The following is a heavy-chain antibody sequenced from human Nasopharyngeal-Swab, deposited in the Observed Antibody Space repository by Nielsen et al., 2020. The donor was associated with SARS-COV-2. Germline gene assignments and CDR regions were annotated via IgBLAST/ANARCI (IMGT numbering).Heavy chain of an antibody. D-gene: IGHD2-2*01. CDR1: GFTFSSYS. Sequence: GGSLRLSCAASGFTFSSYSMNWVRQAPGKGLEWVSAISGSGGSTYYADSVKGRFTISRDNSKNTLYLQMNSLRAEDTAVYYCAKSGGVVVVPAAMLSSAFDIWGQGTMVTVSS. J-gene: IGHJ3*02. V-gene: IGHV3-23*01. CDR2: ISGSGGST. CDR3: AKSGGVVVVPAAMLSSAFDI.